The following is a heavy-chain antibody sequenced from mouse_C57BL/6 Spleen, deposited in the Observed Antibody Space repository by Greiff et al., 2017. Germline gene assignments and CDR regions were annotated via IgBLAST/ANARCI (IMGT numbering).Heavy chain of an antibody. D-gene: IGHD1-1*01. CDR3: ADGSSYAMDY. V-gene: IGHV1-82*01. J-gene: IGHJ4*01. CDR2: IYPGDGDT. Sequence: VQLQQSGPELVKPGASVKISCKASGYAFSSSWMNWVKQRPGKGLEWIGRIYPGDGDTNYNGKFKGKATLTADKSSSTAYMQLSSLTSEDSAVYSCADGSSYAMDYWGQGTSVTVSS. CDR1: GYAFSSSW.